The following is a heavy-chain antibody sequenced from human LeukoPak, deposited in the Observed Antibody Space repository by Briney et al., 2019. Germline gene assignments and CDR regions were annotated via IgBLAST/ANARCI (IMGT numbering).Heavy chain of an antibody. Sequence: SQALSLTCAVSGGSISSGGYSWSWIRQPPGKGLEWIGYIYHSGSTYYNPSLKSRVTISVDRSKNQFSLKLRSVTAADTAVYYCAREGYYYSSGSYYPRGFDPWGQGTLVTVSS. CDR1: GGSISSGGYS. CDR2: IYHSGST. J-gene: IGHJ5*02. D-gene: IGHD3-10*01. V-gene: IGHV4-30-2*01. CDR3: AREGYYYSSGSYYPRGFDP.